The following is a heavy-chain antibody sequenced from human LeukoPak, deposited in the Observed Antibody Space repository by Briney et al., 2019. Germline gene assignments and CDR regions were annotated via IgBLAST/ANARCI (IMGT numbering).Heavy chain of an antibody. CDR1: GGSISSTKNY. J-gene: IGHJ4*02. D-gene: IGHD3-3*01. Sequence: SETLSLTCTVSGGSISSTKNYWGWIRQPPGKGLEWIGGMFYSGSTHYNPSLKSRVTISIDTSKNQFSLKLSSVTAADTAVYYCARPWGDNYMYYFDQWGQGTLLTVSS. CDR3: ARPWGDNYMYYFDQ. CDR2: MFYSGST. V-gene: IGHV4-39*01.